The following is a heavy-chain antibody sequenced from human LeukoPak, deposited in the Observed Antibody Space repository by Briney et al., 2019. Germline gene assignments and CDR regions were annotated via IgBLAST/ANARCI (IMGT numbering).Heavy chain of an antibody. J-gene: IGHJ4*02. V-gene: IGHV4-59*01. CDR2: IYYSGST. CDR1: GGSISSYY. Sequence: SETLSLTCTVSGGSISSYYWSWIRQPPGKGLEWIGYIYYSGSTNYNPSLKSRVTISVDTSKNQFSLKLSSVTAADTAVYYYARENSSGWIDYWGQGTLVTVSS. CDR3: ARENSSGWIDY. D-gene: IGHD6-19*01.